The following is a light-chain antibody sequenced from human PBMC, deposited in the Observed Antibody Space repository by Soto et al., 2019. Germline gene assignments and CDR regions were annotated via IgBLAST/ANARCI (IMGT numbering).Light chain of an antibody. CDR1: SSDVGYHKY. Sequence: QSVLTQPASVSGSPGQSITISCTGGSSDVGYHKYVSWYQQYPGKAPKLMIYEVSNRPSGVSNRFSGSKSGNTASPTISGLQAEDEADYYCSSYTSSGTWVFGGGTKVTVL. CDR3: SSYTSSGTWV. V-gene: IGLV2-14*01. J-gene: IGLJ3*02. CDR2: EVS.